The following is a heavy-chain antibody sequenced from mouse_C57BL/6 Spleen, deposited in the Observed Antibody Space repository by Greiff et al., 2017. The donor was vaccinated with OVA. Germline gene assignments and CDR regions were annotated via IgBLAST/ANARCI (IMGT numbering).Heavy chain of an antibody. D-gene: IGHD3-2*02. CDR1: GYTFTDYY. CDR2: IFPGSGST. V-gene: IGHV1-75*01. Sequence: VQLQQSGPELVKPGASVKISCKASGYTFTDYYINWVKQRPGQGLEWIGWIFPGSGSTYYNEKFKGKATLTVDKSSSTAYMLLSSLTSENSAVYYCATDQAKAWFDYWGQGTLGTVSA. J-gene: IGHJ3*01. CDR3: ATDQAKAWFDY.